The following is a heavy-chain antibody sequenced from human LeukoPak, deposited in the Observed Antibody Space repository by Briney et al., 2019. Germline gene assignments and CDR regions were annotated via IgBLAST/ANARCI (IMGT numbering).Heavy chain of an antibody. D-gene: IGHD3-9*01. CDR2: INPNSGGT. J-gene: IGHJ4*02. CDR3: ARDGGGLNDIHADY. CDR1: GYTFTGYY. Sequence: ASVKVSCKASGYTFTGYYMHWVRQAPGQGLEWMGWINPNSGGTNYAQKFQGRVTVTRDTSISTAYMKLSRLRSDDTAVYYCARDGGGLNDIHADYWGQGTLVTVSS. V-gene: IGHV1-2*02.